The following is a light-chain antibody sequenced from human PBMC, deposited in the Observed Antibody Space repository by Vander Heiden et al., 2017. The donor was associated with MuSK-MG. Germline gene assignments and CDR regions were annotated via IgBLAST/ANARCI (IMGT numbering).Light chain of an antibody. CDR2: LNSDGSH. Sequence: QLVLTPSPSASASLGPSVNLTSTLSSGHTSYAIAWHQQQPEKGPRYLMKLNSDGSHSKGDGIPDRFSGSSSGAERYLTISSLQSEDEADYYCQTWGTGTVVFGGGTKLTVL. J-gene: IGLJ2*01. CDR3: QTWGTGTVV. CDR1: SGHTSYA. V-gene: IGLV4-69*01.